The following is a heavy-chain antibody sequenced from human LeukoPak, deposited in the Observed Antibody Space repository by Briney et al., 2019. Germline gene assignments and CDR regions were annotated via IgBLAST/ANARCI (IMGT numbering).Heavy chain of an antibody. D-gene: IGHD3-3*01. CDR1: GFPFDNHA. Sequence: PGGSLRLSCAASGFPFDNHAMHWVRQAPGKGLEWVSGINWDSSGLDYADSVKGRFSISRDNAKKSLYLQMNSLRAEDMAFYYCARDMSKVYWSGYLDFWGQGSLVTVS. V-gene: IGHV3-9*03. CDR2: INWDSSGL. CDR3: ARDMSKVYWSGYLDF. J-gene: IGHJ4*02.